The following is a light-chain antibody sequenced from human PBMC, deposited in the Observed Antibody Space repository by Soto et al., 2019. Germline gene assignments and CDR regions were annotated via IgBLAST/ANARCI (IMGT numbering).Light chain of an antibody. CDR2: SNN. V-gene: IGLV1-44*01. CDR3: AAWDDGLNGYWV. CDR1: SSNIGSNT. J-gene: IGLJ3*02. Sequence: QAVVTQPPSASGTPGQRVTISCSGSSSNIGSNTVNWYQQLPGTAPKLLIYSNNQRPSGVPDRFSGSKSGTSASLAISGLQSEDEADYYCAAWDDGLNGYWVFGGGTKVTVL.